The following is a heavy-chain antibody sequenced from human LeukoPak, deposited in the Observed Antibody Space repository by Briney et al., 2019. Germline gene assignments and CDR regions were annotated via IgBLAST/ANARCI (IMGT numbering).Heavy chain of an antibody. V-gene: IGHV1-2*02. J-gene: IGHJ5*02. D-gene: IGHD4-17*01. Sequence: ASVKVSCKASGYTFTGYYTHWVRQAPGQGLEWMGWINPNSGGTNYAQKFQGRVTMTRDTSISTAYMELSRLRSDDTAVYYCARVWYGDYYWFDPWGQGALVTVSS. CDR1: GYTFTGYY. CDR2: INPNSGGT. CDR3: ARVWYGDYYWFDP.